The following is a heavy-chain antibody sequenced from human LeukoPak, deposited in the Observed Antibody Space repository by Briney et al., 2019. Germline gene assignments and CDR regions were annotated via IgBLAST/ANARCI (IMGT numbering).Heavy chain of an antibody. Sequence: GGSLRLSCAASGFTFSSYAMHWVRQAPGKGLEYVSAISSNGGSTYYANSVKGRFTISRDNSKNTLYLQMNSLRAEDTAVYYCAKGIDSSGYYYGYYYYYMDVWGKGTTVTVSS. CDR3: AKGIDSSGYYYGYYYYYMDV. D-gene: IGHD3-22*01. V-gene: IGHV3-64*01. CDR2: ISSNGGST. CDR1: GFTFSSYA. J-gene: IGHJ6*03.